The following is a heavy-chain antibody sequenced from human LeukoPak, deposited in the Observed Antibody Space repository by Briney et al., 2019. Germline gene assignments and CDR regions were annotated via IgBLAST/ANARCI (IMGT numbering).Heavy chain of an antibody. CDR3: ARDPSRGLYYFDH. V-gene: IGHV3-53*01. CDR1: GLISSSNY. CDR2: IYSGGSI. J-gene: IGHJ4*02. Sequence: QPGGSLLLSCVAAGLISSSNYMCWGRQAPGRGREGGAVIYSGGSIYYADSVKGRSPISRDNSKNTLYLQMNSLRAEDTAVYYCARDPSRGLYYFDHWGQGTLVTVSS. D-gene: IGHD3/OR15-3a*01.